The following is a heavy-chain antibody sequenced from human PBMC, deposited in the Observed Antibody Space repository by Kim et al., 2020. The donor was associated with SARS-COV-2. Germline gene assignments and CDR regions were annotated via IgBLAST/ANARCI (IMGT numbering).Heavy chain of an antibody. V-gene: IGHV1-2*06. CDR3: ARVYSSSSPFDY. Sequence: ASVKVSCKASGYTFTGYYMHWVRQAPGQGLEWMGRINPNSGGTNYAQKFQGRVTMTRDTSISTAYMELSRLRSDDTAVYYCARVYSSSSPFDYWGQGTLVTVSS. CDR1: GYTFTGYY. J-gene: IGHJ4*02. D-gene: IGHD6-6*01. CDR2: INPNSGGT.